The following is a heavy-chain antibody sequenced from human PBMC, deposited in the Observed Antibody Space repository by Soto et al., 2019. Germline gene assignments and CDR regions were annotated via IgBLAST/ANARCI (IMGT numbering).Heavy chain of an antibody. J-gene: IGHJ4*02. CDR3: ASGRGYDILTGYYPYFDY. CDR2: ISWNSGSI. V-gene: IGHV3-9*01. CDR1: GFTFDDYA. D-gene: IGHD3-9*01. Sequence: SLRLSCAASGFTFDDYAMHWVRQAKGKGLEWVSGISWNSGSIGYADSVKGRFIISRDNAKKSLYLQMNSLRAEDTALYYCASGRGYDILTGYYPYFDYWGQGTLVTVS.